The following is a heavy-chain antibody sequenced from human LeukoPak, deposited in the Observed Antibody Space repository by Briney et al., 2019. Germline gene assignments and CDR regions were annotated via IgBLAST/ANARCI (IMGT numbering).Heavy chain of an antibody. CDR3: AKVSICSSTSSHSNFVY. J-gene: IGHJ4*02. CDR1: GFTFSSYA. CDR2: FSGSGGST. D-gene: IGHD2-2*01. Sequence: GGSLRLSCAASGFTFSSYAMRWVRQAPGKGLEWVPAFSGSGGSTYYADSVRGRFTISRENSKNTLYLQMKTLRAKATAIYDFAKVSICSSTSSHSNFVYSGQGTPVSVSS. V-gene: IGHV3-23*01.